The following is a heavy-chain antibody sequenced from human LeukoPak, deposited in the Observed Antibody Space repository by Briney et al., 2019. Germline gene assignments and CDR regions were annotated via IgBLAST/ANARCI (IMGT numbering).Heavy chain of an antibody. Sequence: ASESLSLTCPVATGSITSYCWGCDRQPPGKGLEWVGSIYYSGSTNYNPSLRGRVTISVDTSRNQFSLKLSSITGADPAVLYCGRSEYYSGAGMFDPWGQGTLVTVSS. CDR2: IYYSGST. V-gene: IGHV4-59*08. J-gene: IGHJ5*02. D-gene: IGHD3-10*01. CDR1: TGSITSYC. CDR3: GRSEYYSGAGMFDP.